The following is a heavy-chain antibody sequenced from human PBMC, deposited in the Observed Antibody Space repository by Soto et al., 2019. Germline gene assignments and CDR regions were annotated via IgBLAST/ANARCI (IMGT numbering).Heavy chain of an antibody. J-gene: IGHJ4*02. CDR3: ARGVEMAATYFDH. D-gene: IGHD2-15*01. V-gene: IGHV4-34*02. CDR1: GASFSGHY. CDR2: INHRGTT. Sequence: QVQLQQWGAGLLKSSETLSLTCAFYGASFSGHYWSWIRQAPGKGLEWIGEINHRGTTNYNPSLTSRATISADTAKNQFSLKLSSVADADTAVYFCARGVEMAATYFDHWGQGTLVSVSS.